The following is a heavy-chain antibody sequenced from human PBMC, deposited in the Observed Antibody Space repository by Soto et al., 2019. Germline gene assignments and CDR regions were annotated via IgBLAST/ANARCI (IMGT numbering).Heavy chain of an antibody. CDR3: ARDGTHYDSSVPGDD. CDR1: GYTFTSYP. V-gene: IGHV1-3*01. J-gene: IGHJ4*02. D-gene: IGHD3-22*01. Sequence: ASVKVSCPASGYTFTSYPMHWVRQAPGQGLEWMGWINAGNGDTKYSQKFQGRVTITRGTSAITAYMELSSLRSEDTAVYYCARDGTHYDSSVPGDDWGQGPLVTVAS. CDR2: INAGNGDT.